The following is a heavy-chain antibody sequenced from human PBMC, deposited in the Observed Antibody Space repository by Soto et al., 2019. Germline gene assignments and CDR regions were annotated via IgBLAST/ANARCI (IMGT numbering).Heavy chain of an antibody. D-gene: IGHD3-10*01. V-gene: IGHV4-39*01. Sequence: QLQLQESGPGLVKPSETLSLTCTVSGGSISSSDYYWGWIRQPPGKGLEWIGSMYYSGSTYYNPSLKSRVTISVDTSKNQFSLKLSSVTAADTAVYYCARHRGFGKLLPYYFDYWGQGPLVTVSS. J-gene: IGHJ4*02. CDR3: ARHRGFGKLLPYYFDY. CDR2: MYYSGST. CDR1: GGSISSSDYY.